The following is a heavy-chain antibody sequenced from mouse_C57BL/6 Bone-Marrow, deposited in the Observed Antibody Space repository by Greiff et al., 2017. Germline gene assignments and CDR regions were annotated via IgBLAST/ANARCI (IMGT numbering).Heavy chain of an antibody. J-gene: IGHJ4*01. CDR2: IDPNSGGT. CDR3: ARMRYFYAMDY. CDR1: GYTFTSYW. Sequence: QVQLQQPGAELVKPGASVKLSCKASGYTFTSYWMHWVKQRPGRGLEWIGRIDPNSGGTKYNEKFKSKATLTVDKSSSTAYMELRSLTSEDSAVYFCARMRYFYAMDYWGQGTSVTVSS. V-gene: IGHV1-62-3*01.